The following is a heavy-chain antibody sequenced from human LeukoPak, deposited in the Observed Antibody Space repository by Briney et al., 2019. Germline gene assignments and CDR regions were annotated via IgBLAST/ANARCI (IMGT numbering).Heavy chain of an antibody. V-gene: IGHV3-23*01. CDR2: ISNSGTIT. D-gene: IGHD3-10*01. CDR3: TTESFHY. CDR1: GFTFGRFA. J-gene: IGHJ4*02. Sequence: TGGSLRLSCAVSGFTFGRFAMNWVRQAPGKGLEWVSIISNSGTITSHADSVKGRFTISRDNSKNTVYLQMNSLRAEDTALYYCTTESFHYWGQGSLVAVSS.